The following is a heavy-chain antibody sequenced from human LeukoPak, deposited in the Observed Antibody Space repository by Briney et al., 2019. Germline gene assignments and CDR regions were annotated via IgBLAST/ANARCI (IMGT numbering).Heavy chain of an antibody. CDR3: AREQGITGTTYAFDI. Sequence: GGSLRLSCAASGFTFSDYYMSWIRQAPGKGLEWVSYISSSGSTIYYADSVKARFTISRDNAKNSLYLQMNSLRAEDTAVYYCAREQGITGTTYAFDIWGQGTMVTVSS. J-gene: IGHJ3*02. D-gene: IGHD1-7*01. CDR2: ISSSGSTI. V-gene: IGHV3-11*01. CDR1: GFTFSDYY.